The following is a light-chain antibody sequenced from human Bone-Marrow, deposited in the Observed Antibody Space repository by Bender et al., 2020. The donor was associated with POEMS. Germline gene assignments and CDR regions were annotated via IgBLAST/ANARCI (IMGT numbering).Light chain of an antibody. Sequence: QSVLTQPPSASGTPGQRVTISCSGSNSNIGTNAVNWYQQFPGTAPKLLIYSDNQRPSGVPDRFSGSKSGKTASLTISGLLAEDEADYYCCSCAGTYFMKFGGGTKLTVL. CDR1: NSNIGTNA. J-gene: IGLJ2*01. CDR2: SDN. CDR3: CSCAGTYFMK. V-gene: IGLV1-44*01.